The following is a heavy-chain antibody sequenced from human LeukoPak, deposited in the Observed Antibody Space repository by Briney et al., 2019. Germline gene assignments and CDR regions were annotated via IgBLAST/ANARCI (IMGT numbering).Heavy chain of an antibody. CDR1: GFTVSSNY. J-gene: IGHJ4*02. V-gene: IGHV3-66*03. CDR2: IYSGGSR. Sequence: EVQLVESGGGLIQPGGSLRLSCAASGFTVSSNYMSWVRQAPGKGLEWVSVIYSGGSRYYADSVKGRFTISRDNSKNPLYLQMNSLRAEDTAVYYCTRSRTGGPDKDDSLWGSYLDYWGQGTLVTVSS. CDR3: TRSRTGGPDKDDSLWGSYLDY. D-gene: IGHD3-16*02.